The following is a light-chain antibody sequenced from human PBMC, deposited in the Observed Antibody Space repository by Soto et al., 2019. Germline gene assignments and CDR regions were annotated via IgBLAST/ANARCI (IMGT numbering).Light chain of an antibody. Sequence: EIVLTQSPATLSLSPGKRATLSCRASQSVSNFLAWYQQEAGQAPRLLIYDTSNRAGGIPARFSGSGSGTDFTLTISSLEPEDFAVYYCQQRINWPLTFGGGTKVEIK. J-gene: IGKJ4*01. CDR2: DTS. CDR3: QQRINWPLT. CDR1: QSVSNF. V-gene: IGKV3-11*01.